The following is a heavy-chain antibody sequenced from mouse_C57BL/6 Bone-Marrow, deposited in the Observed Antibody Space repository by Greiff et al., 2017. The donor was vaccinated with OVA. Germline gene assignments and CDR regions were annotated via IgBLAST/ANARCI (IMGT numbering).Heavy chain of an antibody. Sequence: EVHLVESGGGLVKPGGSLKLSCAASGFTFSDYGMHWVRQAPEKGLEWVAYISSGSSTIYYADTVKGRFTISRDNAKNTLFLQMTSLRSEDTAMYYCARRLYDYDVGFAYWGQGTLVTVSA. CDR1: GFTFSDYG. J-gene: IGHJ3*01. D-gene: IGHD2-4*01. V-gene: IGHV5-17*01. CDR3: ARRLYDYDVGFAY. CDR2: ISSGSSTI.